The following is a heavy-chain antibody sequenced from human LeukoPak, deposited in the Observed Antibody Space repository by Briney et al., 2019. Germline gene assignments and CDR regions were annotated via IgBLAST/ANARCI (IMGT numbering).Heavy chain of an antibody. CDR2: ISSRSSYI. V-gene: IGHV3-21*01. D-gene: IGHD5-12*01. CDR1: GFTFSSYA. J-gene: IGHJ4*02. Sequence: NSGGSLRLSCAASGFTFSSYAMSWVRQAPGKGLEWVSSISSRSSYIYSADSVKGRFTISRDNAKNSLYLEMNSLRGEDTAVYFCARDRETTGYDYWGQGTLVTVSS. CDR3: ARDRETTGYDY.